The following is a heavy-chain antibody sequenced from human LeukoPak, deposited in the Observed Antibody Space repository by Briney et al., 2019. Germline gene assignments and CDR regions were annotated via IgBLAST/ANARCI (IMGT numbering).Heavy chain of an antibody. CDR1: GYSFSSYW. J-gene: IGHJ4*02. CDR3: ARHTISDY. Sequence: RGESLKISCKGSGYSFSSYWINWVRQMPGKGLEWMGRIDPSDSYTNYNPSFQGHVTISADKSISTAYLQWSSLMASDTAMYYCARHTISDYWGQGTQVTVSS. V-gene: IGHV5-10-1*01. CDR2: IDPSDSYT. D-gene: IGHD3-10*01.